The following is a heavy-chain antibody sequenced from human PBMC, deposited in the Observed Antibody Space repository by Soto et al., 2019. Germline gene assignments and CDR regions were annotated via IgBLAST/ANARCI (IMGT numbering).Heavy chain of an antibody. Sequence: ASVKVSCKASGYTFTSYYMRWVRQAPGQGLEWMGIINPSGGSTSYAQKFQGRVTMTRDTSTSTVYMELSSLRSEDTAVYYCARGLYCGGDCYSETFVSFFDYWGQGTLVTVSS. D-gene: IGHD2-21*01. V-gene: IGHV1-46*03. CDR2: INPSGGST. CDR3: ARGLYCGGDCYSETFVSFFDY. CDR1: GYTFTSYY. J-gene: IGHJ4*02.